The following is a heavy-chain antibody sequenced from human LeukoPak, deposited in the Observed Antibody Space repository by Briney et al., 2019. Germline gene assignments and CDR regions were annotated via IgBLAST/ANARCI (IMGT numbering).Heavy chain of an antibody. D-gene: IGHD1-26*01. V-gene: IGHV1-69*13. Sequence: GASVKVSCKASGGTFSSYAISWVRQAPGQGLEWMGGIIPIFGTANYAQKFQGRVTITADESTSTAYMELGSLRSEDTAVYYCARVPYPGGSYPYYFDYWGQGTLVTVSS. J-gene: IGHJ4*02. CDR1: GGTFSSYA. CDR2: IIPIFGTA. CDR3: ARVPYPGGSYPYYFDY.